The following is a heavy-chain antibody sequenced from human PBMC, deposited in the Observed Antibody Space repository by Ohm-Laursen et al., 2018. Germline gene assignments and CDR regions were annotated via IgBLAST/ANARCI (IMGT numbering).Heavy chain of an antibody. V-gene: IGHV1-2*02. Sequence: ASVKVSCKASGYTFTGYYMHWVRQAPGQGLEWMGWINPNSGGTNYAQKFQGRVTMTRDTSISTAYMELSRLRSDDTAVYYCARGPNVEMATVGRWYWGQGTLVSVPS. J-gene: IGHJ4*02. CDR3: ARGPNVEMATVGRWY. CDR1: GYTFTGYY. CDR2: INPNSGGT. D-gene: IGHD5-24*01.